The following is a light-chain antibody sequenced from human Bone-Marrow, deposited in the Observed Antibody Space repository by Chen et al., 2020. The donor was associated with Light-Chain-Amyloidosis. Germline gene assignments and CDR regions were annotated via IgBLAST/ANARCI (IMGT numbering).Light chain of an antibody. Sequence: QSALPHPASVSGSPGHSITISSTGTSSDVGGDNHVSWYQHHPDKAPKPIIYEFTNRPALVPDRFSGSKSDNTASLTISGLQTEDEADYFCSSYTITNTLVFGSGTRVTVL. J-gene: IGLJ1*01. CDR2: EFT. CDR1: SSDVGGDNH. V-gene: IGLV2-14*01. CDR3: SSYTITNTLV.